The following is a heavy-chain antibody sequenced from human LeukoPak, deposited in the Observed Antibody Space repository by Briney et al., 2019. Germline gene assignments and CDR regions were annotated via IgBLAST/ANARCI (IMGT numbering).Heavy chain of an antibody. CDR3: TRGAPDYYDSSGYYRQNDAFDI. CDR2: IYTSGST. Sequence: SETLSLTCTVSGGSISSYYWSWIRQPAGKGLEWIGRIYTSGSTNYNPSLKSRVTMSVDTSKNQFSLKLSSVTAADTAVYYCTRGAPDYYDSSGYYRQNDAFDIWGQGTMVTVSS. D-gene: IGHD3-22*01. CDR1: GGSISSYY. V-gene: IGHV4-4*07. J-gene: IGHJ3*02.